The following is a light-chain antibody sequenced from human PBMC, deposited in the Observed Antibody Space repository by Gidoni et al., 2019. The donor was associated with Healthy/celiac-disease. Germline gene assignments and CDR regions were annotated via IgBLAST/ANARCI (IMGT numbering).Light chain of an antibody. J-gene: IGLJ2*01. CDR3: QTYDSSLTHVV. Sequence: QSVLTQPPSVSGAPGQRVTISCTASSSNIGSGYDVHWYQQLPGTAPKLLIYSNSHRPSGVPDRFSGSKSGTSASLAITGLQAEDEADYYCQTYDSSLTHVVFGGGTKLTVL. V-gene: IGLV1-40*01. CDR1: SSNIGSGYD. CDR2: SNS.